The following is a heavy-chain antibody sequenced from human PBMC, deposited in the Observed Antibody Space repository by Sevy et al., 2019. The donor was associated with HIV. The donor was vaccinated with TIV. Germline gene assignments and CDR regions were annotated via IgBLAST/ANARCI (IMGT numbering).Heavy chain of an antibody. D-gene: IGHD1-1*01. Sequence: GGSLRLSCAASGFTFSSYSMNWVRQAPGKGLEWVSSISSSSSYIYYADSVKGRFTISRDNAKNSLYLQMNSLRAEDTAVYYCPREDPGTTWYAFDIWGQGTMVTVSS. V-gene: IGHV3-21*01. CDR1: GFTFSSYS. J-gene: IGHJ3*02. CDR2: ISSSSSYI. CDR3: PREDPGTTWYAFDI.